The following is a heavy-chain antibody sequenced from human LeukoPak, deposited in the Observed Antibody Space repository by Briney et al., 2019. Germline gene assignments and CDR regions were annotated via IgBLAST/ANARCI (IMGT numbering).Heavy chain of an antibody. V-gene: IGHV4-59*05. D-gene: IGHD6-13*01. CDR1: GGSISSYY. CDR2: IYHSGST. CDR3: ARNPCYSSSWYLDWFDP. Sequence: PSETLSLTCTVSGGSISSYYWSWIRQPPGKGLEWIGSIYHSGSTYYNPSLKSRVTISVDTSKNQFSLKLSSVTAADTAVYYCARNPCYSSSWYLDWFDPWGQGTLVTVSS. J-gene: IGHJ5*02.